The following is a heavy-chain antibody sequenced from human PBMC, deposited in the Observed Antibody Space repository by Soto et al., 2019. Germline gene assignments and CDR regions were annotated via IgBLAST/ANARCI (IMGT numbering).Heavy chain of an antibody. J-gene: IGHJ5*02. V-gene: IGHV1-69*02. Sequence: SVKVSCKASGGTFSSYTISWVRHAPCQGLEWMGRIIPILGIANYAQKFQGRVTITADKSTSTAYMELSSLRSEDTAVYYCAGGVPAATWFWFDPWGQGNLVT. CDR3: AGGVPAATWFWFDP. CDR1: GGTFSSYT. D-gene: IGHD2-2*01. CDR2: IIPILGIA.